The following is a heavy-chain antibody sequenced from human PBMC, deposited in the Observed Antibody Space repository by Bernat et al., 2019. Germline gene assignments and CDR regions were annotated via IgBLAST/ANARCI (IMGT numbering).Heavy chain of an antibody. V-gene: IGHV3-30-3*01. CDR1: GFTFSSYA. CDR2: ISYDGSNK. CDR3: ARGSPPDY. J-gene: IGHJ4*02. Sequence: QVQLVESGGGVVQPGRSLRLSCAASGFTFSSYAMHWVRQAPGKGLEWVAVISYDGSNKYSADSVKGRFTISRDNSKNTLYLQMNSLRAEDTAVYYCARGSPPDYWGQGTLVTVSS.